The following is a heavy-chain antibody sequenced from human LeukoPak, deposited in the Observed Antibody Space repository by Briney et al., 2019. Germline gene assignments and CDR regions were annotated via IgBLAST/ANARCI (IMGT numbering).Heavy chain of an antibody. Sequence: PGGSLRLSCAASGFTFDSYAIHWVRQAPGKGLEWVAVISYDGSNKYYADSVKGRFTISRDNSKNTLYLQMNSLRAEDTAVYYCARDLYYYDSSGYFPPNYYYGMDVWGQGTTVTVSS. CDR2: ISYDGSNK. D-gene: IGHD3-22*01. V-gene: IGHV3-30*04. CDR3: ARDLYYYDSSGYFPPNYYYGMDV. CDR1: GFTFDSYA. J-gene: IGHJ6*02.